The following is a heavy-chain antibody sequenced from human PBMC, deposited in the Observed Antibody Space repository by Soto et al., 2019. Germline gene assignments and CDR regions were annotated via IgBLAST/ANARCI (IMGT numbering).Heavy chain of an antibody. D-gene: IGHD3-9*01. J-gene: IGHJ6*02. CDR3: ARDELYYDILTCYYHGGMDV. CDR2: IYSGGST. Sequence: GGSLRLSCAASGFTVSSNYMSWVRQAPGKGLEWVSVIYSGGSTYYADSVKGRFTISRHNSKNTLYLQMNSLRAEDTAVYYCARDELYYDILTCYYHGGMDVWGQGTTVTVSS. CDR1: GFTVSSNY. V-gene: IGHV3-53*04.